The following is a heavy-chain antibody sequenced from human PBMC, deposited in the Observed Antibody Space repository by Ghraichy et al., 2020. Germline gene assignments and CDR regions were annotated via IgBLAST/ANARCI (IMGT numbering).Heavy chain of an antibody. Sequence: GGSLRLSCAASGFTFSSYAMSWVRQAPGKGLEWVSAISGSGGSTYYADSVKGRFTISRDNSKNTLYLQMNSLRAEDTAVYYCANSRSGGDYSYYYGMDVWGQGTTVTVSS. CDR2: ISGSGGST. CDR3: ANSRSGGDYSYYYGMDV. CDR1: GFTFSSYA. J-gene: IGHJ6*02. D-gene: IGHD3-10*01. V-gene: IGHV3-23*01.